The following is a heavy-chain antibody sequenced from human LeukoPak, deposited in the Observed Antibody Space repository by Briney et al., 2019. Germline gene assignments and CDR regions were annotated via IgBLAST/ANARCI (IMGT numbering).Heavy chain of an antibody. D-gene: IGHD3-3*01. CDR3: ARGVSSFWSGYYRY. CDR1: GGTFSSYA. V-gene: IGHV1-69*13. CDR2: IIPIFGTA. J-gene: IGHJ4*02. Sequence: LVKVSCKASGGTFSSYAISWVRQAPGHGLEWMGGIIPIFGTANYAQKFRGRVTITADESTSTAYMELSSLRSEDTAVYYCARGVSSFWSGYYRYWGQGTLVTVSS.